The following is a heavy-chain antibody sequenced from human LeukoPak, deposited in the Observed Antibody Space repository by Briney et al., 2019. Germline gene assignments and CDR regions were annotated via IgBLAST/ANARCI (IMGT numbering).Heavy chain of an antibody. J-gene: IGHJ4*02. CDR1: GYTFTGYY. D-gene: IGHD6-19*01. Sequence: ASVKVSCKVSGYTFTGYYMHWVRQAPGQGLEWMGWINPNSGGTNYAQKFQGRVTMTRDTSISTAYMELSRLRSDDTAVYYCARAEYSSGWYFDYWGQGTLVTVSS. V-gene: IGHV1-2*02. CDR3: ARAEYSSGWYFDY. CDR2: INPNSGGT.